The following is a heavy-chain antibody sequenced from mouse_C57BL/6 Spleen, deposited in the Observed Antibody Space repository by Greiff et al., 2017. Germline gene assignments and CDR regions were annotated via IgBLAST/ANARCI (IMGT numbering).Heavy chain of an antibody. CDR1: GFNIKDDY. CDR2: IDPENGDT. J-gene: IGHJ3*01. V-gene: IGHV14-4*01. D-gene: IGHD2-4*01. Sequence: EVQLVESGAELVRPGASVKLSCTASGFNIKDDYMHWVKQRPEQGLEWIGWIDPENGDTEYASKFQGKATITADTSSNTAYLQLSSLTSEDTAVYYYTTERWRDYDVPYWGQGTLVTVSA. CDR3: TTERWRDYDVPY.